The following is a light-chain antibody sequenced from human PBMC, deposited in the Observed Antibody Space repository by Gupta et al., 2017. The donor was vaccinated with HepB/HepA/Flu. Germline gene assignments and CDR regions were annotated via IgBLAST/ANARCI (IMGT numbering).Light chain of an antibody. CDR1: SSDVGAWDH. CDR3: NSYTTRSTVL. Sequence: QSALTQPASVSGSPGQSITISCTGTSSDVGAWDHVSWYQHHPGKAPKLIIYGVNSRPSGVSTRFSGSKSGNTASLSISGLQAEDEAYYYCNSYTTRSTVLFGGGTKLTVL. V-gene: IGLV2-14*03. J-gene: IGLJ2*01. CDR2: GVN.